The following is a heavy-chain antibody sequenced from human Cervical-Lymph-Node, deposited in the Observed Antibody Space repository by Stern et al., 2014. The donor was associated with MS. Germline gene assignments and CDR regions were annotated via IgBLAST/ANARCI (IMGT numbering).Heavy chain of an antibody. CDR1: GYTFTSYG. CDR3: AVAAAGTSWFDP. J-gene: IGHJ5*02. Sequence: VQLVQSGAEVRKPGASVKLSCKASGYTFTSYGISWVRQAPGQGLEGMGWISVDNGNTDYAKKFQGRVTMTADTSTDTAYMELRRLRSDETAVYYCAVAAAGTSWFDPWGQGTLVTVTS. V-gene: IGHV1-18*01. D-gene: IGHD6-13*01. CDR2: ISVDNGNT.